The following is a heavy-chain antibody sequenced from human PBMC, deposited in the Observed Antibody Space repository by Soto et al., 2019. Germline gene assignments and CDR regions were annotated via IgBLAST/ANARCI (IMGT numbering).Heavy chain of an antibody. CDR3: ARAQPPRYSYGYPQDFDY. CDR2: IYPGDSDT. J-gene: IGHJ4*02. CDR1: GYSFTSYW. Sequence: GESLKISCKGSGYSFTSYWIGWVRQMPGKGLEWMGIIYPGDSDTRYSPSFQGQVTISADKSISTAYLQWSSLKASHTAMYYCARAQPPRYSYGYPQDFDYWGQGTLVTVSS. D-gene: IGHD5-18*01. V-gene: IGHV5-51*01.